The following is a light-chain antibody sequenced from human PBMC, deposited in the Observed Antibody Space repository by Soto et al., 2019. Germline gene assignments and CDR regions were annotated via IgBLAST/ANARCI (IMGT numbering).Light chain of an antibody. CDR2: VGTRGIVG. J-gene: IGLJ2*01. CDR1: SGYSNFE. Sequence: QPVLTQPPSASASLGASVTLTCTLISGYSNFEVDWYQQRPGKGPRFVMRVGTRGIVGSKGDGIPDRFSVLGSGLNRYLTIENIQEEDESDYHCGADHGSGSNYVYRFGGGTKVTVL. CDR3: GADHGSGSNYVYR. V-gene: IGLV9-49*01.